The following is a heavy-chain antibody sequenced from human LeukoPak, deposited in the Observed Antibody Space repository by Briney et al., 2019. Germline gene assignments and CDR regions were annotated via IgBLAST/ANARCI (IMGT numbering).Heavy chain of an antibody. V-gene: IGHV4-31*03. CDR2: XYYSGST. J-gene: IGHJ5*02. CDR1: GGSISSGGXY. CDR3: ARELVVPAAMAYNWFDP. D-gene: IGHD2-2*01. Sequence: SETLSLTCTVSGGSISSGGXYXXXIRQXXGKGLXXIGYXYYSGSTYYNPSLKSRVNISVDTSKNQFSLKLSSVTAADTAVYYCARELVVPAAMAYNWFDPWGQGTLVTVSS.